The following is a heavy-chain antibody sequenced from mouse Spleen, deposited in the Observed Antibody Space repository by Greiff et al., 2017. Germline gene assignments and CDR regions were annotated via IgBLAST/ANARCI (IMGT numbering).Heavy chain of an antibody. D-gene: IGHD2-1*01. CDR2: IDPETGGT. Sequence: QVQLQQSGAELVRPGASVTLSCKASGYTFTDYEMHWVKQTPVHGLEWIGAIDPETGGTAYNQKFKGKAILTADKSSSTAYMELRSLTSEDSAVYYCTRRGYYALDYWGQGTTLTVSS. J-gene: IGHJ2*01. V-gene: IGHV1-15*01. CDR3: TRRGYYALDY. CDR1: GYTFTDYE.